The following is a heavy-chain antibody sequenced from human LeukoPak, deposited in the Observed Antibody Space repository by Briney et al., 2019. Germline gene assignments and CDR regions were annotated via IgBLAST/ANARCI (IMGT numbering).Heavy chain of an antibody. CDR1: GFTFSSYG. Sequence: GGSLRLSCAASGFTFSSYGMHWVRQAPGKGLEGVAFIRYDGSNKYYADSVKGRFTISRDNSKNTLYLQMNSLRAEDTAVYYCAKDISSGSYGWYFDYWGQGTLVTVSS. J-gene: IGHJ4*02. CDR3: AKDISSGSYGWYFDY. V-gene: IGHV3-30*02. CDR2: IRYDGSNK. D-gene: IGHD1-26*01.